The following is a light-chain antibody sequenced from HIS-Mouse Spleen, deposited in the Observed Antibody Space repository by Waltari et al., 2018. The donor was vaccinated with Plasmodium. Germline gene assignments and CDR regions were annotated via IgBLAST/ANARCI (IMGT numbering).Light chain of an antibody. J-gene: IGKJ1*01. CDR3: QQANSFPWT. Sequence: DIQMPQSPSSVSAPLADRVSLTWRASQCSSSWLAWYQQKPGKAPKLLIYAASRLQSGVPSRFSGGGSGTDFTLTISRLQHEDFATYCCQQANSFPWTFGQGTKVEIK. V-gene: IGKV1-12*01. CDR1: QCSSSW. CDR2: AAS.